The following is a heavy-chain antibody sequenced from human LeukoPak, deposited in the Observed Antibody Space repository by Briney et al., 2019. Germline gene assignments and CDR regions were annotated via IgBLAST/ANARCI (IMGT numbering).Heavy chain of an antibody. J-gene: IGHJ3*02. D-gene: IGHD3-22*01. CDR2: IYSGGNT. Sequence: PGGSLRLSCAASGFTVSSNYMSWVRQAPGKGLEWVSIIYSGGNTYYADSVKGRFTISRDNAKNSLYLQMNSLRAEDTAVYYCAGSGYPLGAFDIWGQGTMVTVSS. V-gene: IGHV3-53*01. CDR3: AGSGYPLGAFDI. CDR1: GFTVSSNY.